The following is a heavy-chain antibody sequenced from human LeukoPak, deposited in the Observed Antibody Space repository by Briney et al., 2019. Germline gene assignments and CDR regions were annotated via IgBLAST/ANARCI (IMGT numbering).Heavy chain of an antibody. J-gene: IGHJ3*02. CDR2: IYHSGST. D-gene: IGHD1-26*01. Sequence: SETLSLTCTVSGYSISSGYYWGWIRQPPGKGLEWIGSIYHSGSTYYNPSLKSRVTISVDTSKNQFSLKLSSVTAADTAVYYCARGEGATTAFDIWGQGTMVTVSS. CDR1: GYSISSGYY. V-gene: IGHV4-38-2*02. CDR3: ARGEGATTAFDI.